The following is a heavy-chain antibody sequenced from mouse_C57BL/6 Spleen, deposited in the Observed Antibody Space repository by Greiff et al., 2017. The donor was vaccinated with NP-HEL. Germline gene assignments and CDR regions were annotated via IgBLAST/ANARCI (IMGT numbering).Heavy chain of an antibody. J-gene: IGHJ3*01. Sequence: VKLQESGAELVRPGTSVKVSCKASGYAFTNYLIEWVKQRPGQGLEWIGVINPGSGGTNYNEKFKGKATLTADKSSSTAYMQLSSLTSEDSAVYFCAREGNSSWFAYWGQGTLVTVSA. CDR2: INPGSGGT. D-gene: IGHD2-1*01. CDR1: GYAFTNYL. V-gene: IGHV1-54*01. CDR3: AREGNSSWFAY.